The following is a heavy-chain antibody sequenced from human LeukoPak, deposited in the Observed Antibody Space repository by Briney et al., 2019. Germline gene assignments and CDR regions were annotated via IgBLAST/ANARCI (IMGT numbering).Heavy chain of an antibody. Sequence: KSGGSLRLSCAASGFTFSSYSMNWVRQAPGKGLEWVSSISSSSSYIYYADSVKGRFTISRDNSKNTLYLQMNSLRAEDTAVYYCANSRTSYFDYWGQGTLVTVSS. CDR3: ANSRTSYFDY. J-gene: IGHJ4*02. V-gene: IGHV3-21*01. CDR2: ISSSSSYI. CDR1: GFTFSSYS. D-gene: IGHD1-1*01.